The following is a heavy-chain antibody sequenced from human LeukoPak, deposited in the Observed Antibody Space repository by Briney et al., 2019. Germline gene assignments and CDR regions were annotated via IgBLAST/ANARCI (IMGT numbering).Heavy chain of an antibody. CDR3: ARDGSGNPTYHYGMDV. J-gene: IGHJ6*02. CDR1: GGTFSSYA. Sequence: ASVKVSCKASGGTFSSYAISWVRQAPGQGLEWMGRIIPILGIANYAQKFQGRVTITADKSTSTAYMELSSLRSEDTAVYYCARDGSGNPTYHYGMDVWGQGTTVTVSS. V-gene: IGHV1-69*04. CDR2: IIPILGIA. D-gene: IGHD3-10*01.